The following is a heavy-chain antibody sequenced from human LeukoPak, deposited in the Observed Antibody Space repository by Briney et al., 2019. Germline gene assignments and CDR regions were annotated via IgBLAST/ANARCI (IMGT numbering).Heavy chain of an antibody. CDR2: INPSGGST. Sequence: ASVKLSCKASGYTFTSHYVHWVRQAPGQGLGWMGIINPSGGSTSYAQKFHGRVTMTRDMSTSTVYMELSSLSSEDPAVYYCARDRSSPPYNYFDYWGQGTLVTVSS. J-gene: IGHJ4*02. CDR1: GYTFTSHY. CDR3: ARDRSSPPYNYFDY. D-gene: IGHD6-13*01. V-gene: IGHV1-46*03.